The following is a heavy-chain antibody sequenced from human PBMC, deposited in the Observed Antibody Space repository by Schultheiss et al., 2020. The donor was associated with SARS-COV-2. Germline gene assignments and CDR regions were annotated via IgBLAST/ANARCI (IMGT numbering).Heavy chain of an antibody. CDR1: GYTFTSYG. V-gene: IGHV1-2*02. CDR3: ARGFRNGWDELDF. Sequence: ASVKISCKASGYTFTSYGISWVRQAPGQGLEWMGWINPNSGGTNYAQRFQGRITLTSDTSISTAFMELRSLHSDDTAVYYCARGFRNGWDELDFWGQGTLVTVSS. D-gene: IGHD6-19*01. J-gene: IGHJ4*02. CDR2: INPNSGGT.